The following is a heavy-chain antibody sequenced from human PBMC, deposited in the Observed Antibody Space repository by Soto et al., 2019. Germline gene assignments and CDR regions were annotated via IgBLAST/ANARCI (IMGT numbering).Heavy chain of an antibody. Sequence: SETLSLTCTVSGGSISSSYWSWIRQPPGKGLEWIGYIYDSGSTYYNSSLKSRVTMSVDTSKNQFSLKLSSVTAADTAVYYCARHEYYASGSYSWGQGTLVIAPQ. V-gene: IGHV4-59*08. CDR3: ARHEYYASGSYS. CDR1: GGSISSSY. J-gene: IGHJ5*02. D-gene: IGHD3-10*01. CDR2: IYDSGST.